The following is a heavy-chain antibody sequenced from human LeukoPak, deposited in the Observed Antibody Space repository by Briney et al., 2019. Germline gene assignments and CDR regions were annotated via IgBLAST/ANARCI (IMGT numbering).Heavy chain of an antibody. V-gene: IGHV1-69*06. D-gene: IGHD5-12*01. CDR1: GGTFSSYA. CDR3: ASSATIVLTYYFDY. Sequence: WASVKVSCKASGGTFSSYAISWVRQAPGQGLEWMGGIIPIFGTANYAQKFQGRVTITADKSTSTAYMELSSLRSEDTAVYYCASSATIVLTYYFDYWGQGTLVTVSS. J-gene: IGHJ4*02. CDR2: IIPIFGTA.